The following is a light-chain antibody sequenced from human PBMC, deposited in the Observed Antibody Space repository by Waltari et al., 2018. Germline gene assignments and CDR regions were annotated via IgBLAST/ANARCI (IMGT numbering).Light chain of an antibody. J-gene: IGKJ2*01. CDR2: AAS. CDR3: QQSYSMYT. Sequence: DIQMTQSLSSLSASVEDRVTITCRASQSISSYLNWYQQKPGKAPKLLIYAASSLRSGVPSRFSGSGSGTDFTLTISSLQPEDFATYYCQQSYSMYTFGQGTKLEIK. V-gene: IGKV1-39*01. CDR1: QSISSY.